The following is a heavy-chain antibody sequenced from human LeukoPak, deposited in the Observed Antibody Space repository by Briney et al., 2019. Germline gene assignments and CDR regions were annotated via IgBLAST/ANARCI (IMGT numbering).Heavy chain of an antibody. J-gene: IGHJ4*02. D-gene: IGHD5-18*01. Sequence: SETLSLTCAVYGGSFSGYYWSWIRQPPGKGLEWIGEINHSGSTNYNPSLKSRVTISVDTSKNQFSLKLSSVTAADTAVYYCARDHPSYGSLFDYWGQGTLVTVSS. CDR2: INHSGST. CDR3: ARDHPSYGSLFDY. V-gene: IGHV4-34*01. CDR1: GGSFSGYY.